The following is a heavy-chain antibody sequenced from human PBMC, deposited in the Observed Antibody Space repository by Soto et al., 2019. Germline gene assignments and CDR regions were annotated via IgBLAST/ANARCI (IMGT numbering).Heavy chain of an antibody. CDR3: TIVRPTSNWYSFDI. J-gene: IGHJ3*02. V-gene: IGHV4-31*11. CDR1: GGSISTAGYY. CDR2: IYYTGTT. Sequence: QVQLQESGPGLVKPSQTVALTCAVFGGSISTAGYYCTWIRQHPGGGLEWIGAIYYTGTTYYNPSLRSRETISVDTSKSQFSLKLSSVTAADTAVYFCTIVRPTSNWYSFDIWGQGTLVTVS. D-gene: IGHD6-13*01.